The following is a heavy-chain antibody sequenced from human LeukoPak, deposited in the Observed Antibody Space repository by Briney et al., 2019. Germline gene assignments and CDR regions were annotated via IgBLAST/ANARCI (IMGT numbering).Heavy chain of an antibody. J-gene: IGHJ4*02. CDR2: ISSSSSYI. D-gene: IGHD6-19*01. CDR1: GFTFSSYS. Sequence: PGGSQRLSCAASGFTFSSYSMNWVRQAPGKGLEWVSSISSSSSYIYYADSVKGRFTISRDNAKNSLYLQMNSLRAEDTAVYYCARDGGGWSSFDYWGQGTLVTVSS. V-gene: IGHV3-21*01. CDR3: ARDGGGWSSFDY.